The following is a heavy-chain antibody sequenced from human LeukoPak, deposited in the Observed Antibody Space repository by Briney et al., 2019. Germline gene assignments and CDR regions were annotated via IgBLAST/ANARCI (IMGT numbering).Heavy chain of an antibody. V-gene: IGHV3-30-3*01. Sequence: GGSLRRSCAASGFTFSNYAMHWVRQAPGKGLEWVAVVSYDGSNKYYAGSVKGRFTISRDNSKNTLYLQMSGLRAEDAAVYYCATIGDRRSGELYRIDYWGQGTLVTVSS. J-gene: IGHJ4*02. CDR2: VSYDGSNK. D-gene: IGHD1-26*01. CDR1: GFTFSNYA. CDR3: ATIGDRRSGELYRIDY.